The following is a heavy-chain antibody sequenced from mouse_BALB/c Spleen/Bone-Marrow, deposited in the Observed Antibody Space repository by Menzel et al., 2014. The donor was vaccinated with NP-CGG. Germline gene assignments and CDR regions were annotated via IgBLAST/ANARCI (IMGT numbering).Heavy chain of an antibody. CDR1: GYTFTSYT. V-gene: IGHV1-4*01. Sequence: VQVVESGAELARPGASVKMSCKASGYTFTSYTMHWVKQRPRQGLEWIGYINPSSGYTNYNQKFKDKATLTADKSSSTAYMQLSSLTSEDSAVYYCAREKGITFAYWGQGTLVTVSA. D-gene: IGHD2-4*01. CDR2: INPSSGYT. CDR3: AREKGITFAY. J-gene: IGHJ3*01.